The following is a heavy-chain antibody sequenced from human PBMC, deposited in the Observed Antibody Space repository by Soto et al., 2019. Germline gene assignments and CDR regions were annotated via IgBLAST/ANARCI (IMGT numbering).Heavy chain of an antibody. J-gene: IGHJ6*02. V-gene: IGHV3-30-3*01. D-gene: IGHD5-18*01. CDR2: ISYDGSNK. CDR3: ARGERSSYGPDEYYYYGMDV. Sequence: GGSLRLSCAASGFTFSSYAMHWVRQAPGKGLEWVAVISYDGSNKYYADSVKGRFTISRDNSKNTLYLQMNSLRAEDTAVYYCARGERSSYGPDEYYYYGMDVWGQGTTVTVSS. CDR1: GFTFSSYA.